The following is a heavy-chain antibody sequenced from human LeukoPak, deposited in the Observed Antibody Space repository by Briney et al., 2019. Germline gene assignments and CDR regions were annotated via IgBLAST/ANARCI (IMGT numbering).Heavy chain of an antibody. D-gene: IGHD3-10*01. CDR2: INPNSGGT. J-gene: IGHJ4*02. Sequence: ASVKVSCKASGYTFTGYYMHWVRQAPGQGLEWMGWINPNSGGTNYAQKFQGRVTMTRDTSISTAYVELSRLRSDDTAVYYCARDRRTYYYGSGSYYYFDYWGQGTPVTVSS. CDR3: ARDRRTYYYGSGSYYYFDY. V-gene: IGHV1-2*02. CDR1: GYTFTGYY.